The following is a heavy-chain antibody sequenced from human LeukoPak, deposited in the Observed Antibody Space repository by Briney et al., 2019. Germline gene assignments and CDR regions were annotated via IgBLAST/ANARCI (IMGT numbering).Heavy chain of an antibody. CDR1: GGSISSGSYY. CDR3: ARGSYGSGSYEGNWFDP. Sequence: SQTLSLTCTVSGGSISSGSYYWSWIRQPAGKGLEWIGRIYTSGSTNYNPSLKSRVTISVDTSKNQFSLKLSSVTAADTAVYNCARGSYGSGSYEGNWFDPWGQGTLVTVSS. D-gene: IGHD3-10*01. CDR2: IYTSGST. J-gene: IGHJ5*02. V-gene: IGHV4-61*02.